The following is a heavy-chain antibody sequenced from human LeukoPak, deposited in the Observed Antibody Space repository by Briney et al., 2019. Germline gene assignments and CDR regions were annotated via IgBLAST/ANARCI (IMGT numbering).Heavy chain of an antibody. J-gene: IGHJ4*02. CDR2: ISYDGSNK. D-gene: IGHD2-15*01. CDR3: ARIPPCSGGSCYDY. V-gene: IGHV3-30*01. CDR1: GFTFSSYA. Sequence: PGGSLRLSCAASGFTFSSYAMHWVRQAPGKGLEWVAVISYDGSNKYYVDSVKGRFTISRDNSKNTLYLQMNSLRAEDTAVYYCARIPPCSGGSCYDYWGQGTLVTVSS.